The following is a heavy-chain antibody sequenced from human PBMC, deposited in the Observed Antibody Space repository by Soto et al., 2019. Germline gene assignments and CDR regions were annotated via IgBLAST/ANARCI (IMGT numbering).Heavy chain of an antibody. J-gene: IGHJ4*02. Sequence: SETLSLTCTVSGGSISSNYWTSIRQPPGKGLEWIGYVYNSGSTNYNPSLRSRVTISEDTSKSQFSLKVNSMTAADTAVYYCARYRREAVAGYTLDNGGQGILVTVSS. V-gene: IGHV4-59*01. CDR1: GGSISSNY. CDR2: VYNSGST. D-gene: IGHD6-13*01. CDR3: ARYRREAVAGYTLDN.